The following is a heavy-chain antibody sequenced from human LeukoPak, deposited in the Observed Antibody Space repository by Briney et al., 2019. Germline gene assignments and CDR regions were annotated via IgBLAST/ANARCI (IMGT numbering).Heavy chain of an antibody. J-gene: IGHJ3*02. CDR1: GFTYTKHA. Sequence: PGGSLRLSCAASGFTYTKHAMHWVRQAPGKGLEWVAVISYDGSNKKYADSVKGRFTISRDNSKNTLYLQMNSLRAEDTAVYYCARDSAGGWLSDTNDAFDIWGQGTMVTVSS. D-gene: IGHD5-24*01. CDR2: ISYDGSNK. CDR3: ARDSAGGWLSDTNDAFDI. V-gene: IGHV3-30*04.